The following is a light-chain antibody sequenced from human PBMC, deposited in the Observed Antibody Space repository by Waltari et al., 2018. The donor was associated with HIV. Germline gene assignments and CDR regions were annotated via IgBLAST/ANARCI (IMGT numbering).Light chain of an antibody. J-gene: IGKJ2*01. Sequence: EIVLTQSPGTLSLSPGERATLSCRASQSVTSTYLAWYQQKPGQPPRLLIFGASSRATGIPDRFSGSGSGTNFTLTISRLEPEDFAVYYCQQYGSSPGTFGQGPRWRSN. CDR3: QQYGSSPGT. CDR1: QSVTSTY. V-gene: IGKV3-20*01. CDR2: GAS.